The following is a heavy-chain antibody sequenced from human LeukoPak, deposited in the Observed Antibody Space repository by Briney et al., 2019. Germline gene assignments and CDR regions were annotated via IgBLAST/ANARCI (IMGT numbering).Heavy chain of an antibody. CDR1: GFTFSSYA. CDR3: ARDGHYYDSSGYYSLDY. J-gene: IGHJ4*02. V-gene: IGHV3-30*04. Sequence: GRSLRLSCAASGFTFSSYAMHWVRQAPGEGLEWVAVISYDGSNKYYADSVKGRFTISRDNSKNTLYLQMNSLRAEDTAVYYCARDGHYYDSSGYYSLDYWGQGTLVTVSS. CDR2: ISYDGSNK. D-gene: IGHD3-22*01.